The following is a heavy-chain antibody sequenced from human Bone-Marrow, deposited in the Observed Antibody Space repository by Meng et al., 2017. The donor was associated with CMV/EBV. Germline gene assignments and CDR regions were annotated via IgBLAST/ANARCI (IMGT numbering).Heavy chain of an antibody. J-gene: IGHJ4*02. Sequence: GESLKISCAASGFIFSSYAIHWVRQAPGKGLEWVVVISYDGSNKYYADSVKGRFTISRDNSKNTLYLQMNSLRAEDTAVYYCAKDDSNGWYSFDYWGQGTLVTVSS. CDR3: AKDDSNGWYSFDY. CDR1: GFIFSSYA. V-gene: IGHV3-30*04. D-gene: IGHD6-19*01. CDR2: ISYDGSNK.